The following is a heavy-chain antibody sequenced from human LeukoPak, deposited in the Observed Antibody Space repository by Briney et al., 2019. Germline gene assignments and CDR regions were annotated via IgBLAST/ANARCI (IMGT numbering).Heavy chain of an antibody. CDR3: ARVYVTWSGYPNRFDP. CDR2: INPNSGGT. CDR1: GYTFTGYY. V-gene: IGHV1-2*02. J-gene: IGHJ5*02. Sequence: ASVKVSCKASGYTFTGYYMHWVRQAPGQGLEWMGWINPNSGGTNYAQKFQGRVTMTRDTSISTAYMELSRLRSDDTAVYYCARVYVTWSGYPNRFDPWGQGTLVTVSS. D-gene: IGHD3-3*01.